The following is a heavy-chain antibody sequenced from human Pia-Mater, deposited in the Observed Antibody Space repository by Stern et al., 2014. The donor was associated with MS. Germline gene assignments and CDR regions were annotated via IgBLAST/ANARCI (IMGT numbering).Heavy chain of an antibody. V-gene: IGHV1-69*01. J-gene: IGHJ3*01. D-gene: IGHD3-10*01. CDR3: ARADVLKAFDF. CDR2: IIPIVGTA. CDR1: GGAFSNYA. Sequence: VQLVESGAEVKKPGSSVKVSCKASGGAFSNYAISWVRQAPGHGLAWMGGIIPIVGTANYAKKFQGRVTLTADESTNTAYMELSGLRSEDTAVYYCARADVLKAFDFWGQGTMVTVSS.